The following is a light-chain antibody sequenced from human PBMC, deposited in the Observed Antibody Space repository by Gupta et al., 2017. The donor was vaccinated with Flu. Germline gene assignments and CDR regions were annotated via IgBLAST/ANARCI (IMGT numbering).Light chain of an antibody. CDR3: QQYENLPYS. J-gene: IGKJ2*03. V-gene: IGKV1-33*01. Sequence: IQMTPSPSSLSASVGDRVTITCQASQDISNYLNWYQQKPGKAPKLLIYDASNLETGVPSRFSGSGSGTDFTFTISSLQLEDIATYYCQQYENLPYSFGQGTKVEIK. CDR1: QDISNY. CDR2: DAS.